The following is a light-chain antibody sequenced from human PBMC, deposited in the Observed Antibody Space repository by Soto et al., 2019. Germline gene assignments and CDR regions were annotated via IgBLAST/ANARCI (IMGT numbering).Light chain of an antibody. CDR2: AAS. CDR3: QQYYSYPIT. J-gene: IGKJ5*01. CDR1: QSISSY. Sequence: DIQMTQSPSSLSASVGDRVTITCRASQSISSYLNWYQQKPGKAPKLLIYAASSLQSGVPSRFSGSGSGTDFTLTISSLQPEDFATYYCQQYYSYPITFGQGTRRRL. V-gene: IGKV1-39*01.